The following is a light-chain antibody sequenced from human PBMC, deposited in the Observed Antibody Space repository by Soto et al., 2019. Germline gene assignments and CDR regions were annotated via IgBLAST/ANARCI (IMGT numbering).Light chain of an antibody. CDR2: GNS. V-gene: IGLV1-40*01. Sequence: QSVLTQPPSVSGAPGQRVTISCTGSSSNIGAGYDVHWYQRLPGTAPKLLIYGNSNRPSGVPDRFSGSKSGTSASLAITGLQAEDEADYYCQSYYSSLSGSVVFGGGTKLTVL. CDR3: QSYYSSLSGSVV. CDR1: SSNIGAGYD. J-gene: IGLJ2*01.